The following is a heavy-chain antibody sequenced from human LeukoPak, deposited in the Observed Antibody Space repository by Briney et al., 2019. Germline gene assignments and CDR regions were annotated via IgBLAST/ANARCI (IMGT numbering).Heavy chain of an antibody. CDR1: GFTFGSYA. J-gene: IGHJ4*02. D-gene: IGHD5-12*01. V-gene: IGHV3-30*04. Sequence: GGSLRLSCAASGFTFGSYAMHWVRQAPGKGLEWVAVISYDGSNKYYADSVKGRFTISRDNSKNTLYLQMNSLRAEDTAVYYCARDNGIVAPSIPLDYWGQGTLVTVSS. CDR2: ISYDGSNK. CDR3: ARDNGIVAPSIPLDY.